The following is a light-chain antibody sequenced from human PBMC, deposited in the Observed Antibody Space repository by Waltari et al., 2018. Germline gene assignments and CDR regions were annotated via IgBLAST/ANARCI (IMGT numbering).Light chain of an antibody. CDR2: DAS. Sequence: EIVLTQSPATLSLSPGERATLSCTASQSVSGSLAWQQQKPGQAPRRLIVDASKRATGIPARCSGSGSGTDFTLTISSLEPEDFAIYYCQQRGNWALTFGGRTKVEIK. CDR3: QQRGNWALT. V-gene: IGKV3-11*01. J-gene: IGKJ4*01. CDR1: QSVSGS.